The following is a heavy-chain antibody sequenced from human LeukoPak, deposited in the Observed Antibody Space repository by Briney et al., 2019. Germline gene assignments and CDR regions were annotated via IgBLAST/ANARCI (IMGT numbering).Heavy chain of an antibody. V-gene: IGHV3-21*04. J-gene: IGHJ3*02. D-gene: IGHD1-7*01. CDR2: ISSSSSYI. CDR1: GFTFSSYS. Sequence: GGSLRLSCAASGFTFSSYSMNWVRQAPGKGLEWVSSISSSSSYIYYADSVKGRFTISRDNAKSTLSLQMNSLRAEDTAVYYCARGRGGELDAFDIWGQGTMVTVSS. CDR3: ARGRGGELDAFDI.